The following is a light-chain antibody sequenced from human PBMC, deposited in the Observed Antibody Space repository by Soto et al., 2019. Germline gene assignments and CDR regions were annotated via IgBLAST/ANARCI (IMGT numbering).Light chain of an antibody. CDR1: QSVSSY. CDR2: DAS. V-gene: IGKV3-11*01. J-gene: IGKJ5*01. Sequence: EIVLTQSPATLSLSPGERATLSCRASQSVSSYLGWYQQKPGQAPRLLIYDASNRATGIPARFSGSGSGTDFTLTINSLEPEDFAVYYCQQRSRWPITFGQGTRLEIK. CDR3: QQRSRWPIT.